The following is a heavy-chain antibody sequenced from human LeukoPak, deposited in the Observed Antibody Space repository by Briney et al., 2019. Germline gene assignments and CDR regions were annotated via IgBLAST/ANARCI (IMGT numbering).Heavy chain of an antibody. Sequence: GGSLRLSCAASGFTFDDYAMHWARQAPGKGLEWFSGIAWNTGNTGYADSVKGRFTISRDNAENSLYLQMNRLRAEDTAVYYCAKGSPSRVAELDYWGQGTLVTVSS. J-gene: IGHJ4*02. V-gene: IGHV3-9*01. CDR1: GFTFDDYA. D-gene: IGHD2-15*01. CDR3: AKGSPSRVAELDY. CDR2: IAWNTGNT.